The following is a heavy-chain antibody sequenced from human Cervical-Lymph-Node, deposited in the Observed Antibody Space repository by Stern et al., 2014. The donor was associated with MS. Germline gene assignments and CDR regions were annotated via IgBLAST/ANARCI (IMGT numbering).Heavy chain of an antibody. D-gene: IGHD2-21*01. V-gene: IGHV4-30-2*01. Sequence: QMQLQESGSGQAKPSQTLSLTCAVSGGSISSGGSSWNWIRPPPGQGLEWIGFIYHSGSTYYNPSLTGRVFISVATSKTPLAPHLRSGTAADTAVYYCARGGVIYTQDRNGFDVWGQGTMVTVSS. CDR3: ARGGVIYTQDRNGFDV. CDR1: GGSISSGGSS. J-gene: IGHJ3*01. CDR2: IYHSGST.